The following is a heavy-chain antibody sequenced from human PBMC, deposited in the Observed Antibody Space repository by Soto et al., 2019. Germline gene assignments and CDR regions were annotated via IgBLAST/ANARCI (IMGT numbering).Heavy chain of an antibody. CDR3: ARDRRSYGSGSYSNFDY. Sequence: ASVKVSCKASGYTFTSYGISWVRQAPGQGLEWMGWISAYNGNTNYAQKLQGRVTMTTDTSTSTAYMELRSLRSDDTAVYYCARDRRSYGSGSYSNFDYWGQGTLVTVSS. D-gene: IGHD3-10*01. J-gene: IGHJ4*02. V-gene: IGHV1-18*01. CDR1: GYTFTSYG. CDR2: ISAYNGNT.